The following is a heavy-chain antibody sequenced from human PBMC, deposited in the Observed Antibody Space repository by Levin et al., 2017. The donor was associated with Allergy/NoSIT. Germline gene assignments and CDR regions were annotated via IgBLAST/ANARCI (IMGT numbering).Heavy chain of an antibody. V-gene: IGHV4-39*01. CDR2: IHYTGTT. CDR3: ARLPTGWPNWFDP. CDR1: GGSISSSNAFH. Sequence: RASETLSLTCTVSGGSISSSNAFHWGWIRQPPGKGLEWIGNIHYTGTTYYNPSLQSRVTMSVDTAKNQFSLSLSSVTAADTAVYHCARLPTGWPNWFDPWGQGTPVTVSP. J-gene: IGHJ5*02.